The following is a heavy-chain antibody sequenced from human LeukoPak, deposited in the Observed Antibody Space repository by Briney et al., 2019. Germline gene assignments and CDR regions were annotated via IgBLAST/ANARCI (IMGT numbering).Heavy chain of an antibody. D-gene: IGHD3-22*01. V-gene: IGHV4-39*01. Sequence: PSETLSLTCTVSGGSISSDGYYWAWVRQPPGKGLEWIGTIYHSGNTYYNPSLKSRVTISVDTSKNQFSLKLNSVTAADTAVYYCTGKYYYDSSGYYYADYWGQGTLVTVSS. J-gene: IGHJ4*02. CDR2: IYHSGNT. CDR3: TGKYYYDSSGYYYADY. CDR1: GGSISSDGYY.